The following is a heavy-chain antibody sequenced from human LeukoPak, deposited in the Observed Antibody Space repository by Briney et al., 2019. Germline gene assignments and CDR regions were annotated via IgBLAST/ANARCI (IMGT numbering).Heavy chain of an antibody. V-gene: IGHV4-34*01. CDR3: AREGTEDFDY. J-gene: IGHJ4*02. CDR2: INHSGST. CDR1: GVSFSGYY. Sequence: PSETLSLTCAVYGVSFSGYYWSWIRQPPGKGLEWIGEINHSGSTNYNPSLKSRVTISVDTSKNQFSLKLSSVTAADTAVYYCAREGTEDFDYWGQGTLVTVSS.